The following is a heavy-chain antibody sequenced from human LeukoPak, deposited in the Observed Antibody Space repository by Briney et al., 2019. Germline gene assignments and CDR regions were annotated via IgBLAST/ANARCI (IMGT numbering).Heavy chain of an antibody. J-gene: IGHJ6*03. V-gene: IGHV3-21*01. Sequence: PGGSLRLSCAASRFTFSRYSMNWVRQAPGKGLEWVSSISSSSSYIYYADSVKGRFTISRDNAKNSLYLQMNSLRAEDTVVYYCARALVPAATRYYYYMDVWGKGTTVTVSS. CDR3: ARALVPAATRYYYYMDV. D-gene: IGHD2-2*01. CDR1: RFTFSRYS. CDR2: ISSSSSYI.